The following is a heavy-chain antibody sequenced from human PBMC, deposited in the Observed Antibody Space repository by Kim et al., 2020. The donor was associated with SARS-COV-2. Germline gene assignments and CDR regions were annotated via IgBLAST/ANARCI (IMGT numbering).Heavy chain of an antibody. Sequence: DSVKVSCKASGYTFTSYGISWVRQAPGQGLEWMGWISAYNGNTNYAQKLQGRVTMTTDTSTSTAYMELRSLRSDDTAVYYCARRSSSWYQNWFDPWGQGTLVTVSS. V-gene: IGHV1-18*01. CDR3: ARRSSSWYQNWFDP. D-gene: IGHD6-13*01. J-gene: IGHJ5*02. CDR1: GYTFTSYG. CDR2: ISAYNGNT.